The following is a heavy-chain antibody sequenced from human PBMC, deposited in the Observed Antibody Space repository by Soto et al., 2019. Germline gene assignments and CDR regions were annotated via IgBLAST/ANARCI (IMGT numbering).Heavy chain of an antibody. CDR2: TRNKASSYTT. J-gene: IGHJ4*02. V-gene: IGHV3-72*01. CDR3: AREGSSSGPDYEY. CDR1: GFSFSDYY. Sequence: EVQLVESGGGLVQPGGSLRLSCAASGFSFSDYYINWVRQAPGKGLEWVGRTRNKASSYTTDYAAFVKGRFTISIDDSKNLIYLQMNSLKTDDTAVYYCAREGSSSGPDYEYWGQGTLVTVSS. D-gene: IGHD3-22*01.